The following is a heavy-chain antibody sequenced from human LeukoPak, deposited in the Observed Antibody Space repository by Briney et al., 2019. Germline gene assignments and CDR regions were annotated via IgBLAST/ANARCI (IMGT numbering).Heavy chain of an antibody. V-gene: IGHV3-74*01. CDR2: INSDGSST. CDR1: GFSFSNYW. Sequence: GGSLRLSCAASGFSFSNYWMHWVRQAPGKGLVWVSRINSDGSSTTYADSVKGRFTISRDNAKNSLYLQMNSLRAEDSAVYYCARDMWDYDILTGYFLFEYWGQGTLVTVSS. D-gene: IGHD3-9*01. CDR3: ARDMWDYDILTGYFLFEY. J-gene: IGHJ4*02.